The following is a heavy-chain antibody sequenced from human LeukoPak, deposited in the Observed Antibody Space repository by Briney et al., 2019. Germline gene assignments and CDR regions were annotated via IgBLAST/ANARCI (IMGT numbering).Heavy chain of an antibody. CDR2: LNPSGGSS. Sequence: ASVKVSCKASGYTVTSYYMHWVRQAPGQGLEWMGILNPSGGSSSYAQKFQGRATLTRATSTSTVYMGLGSLRSEDTAVYYCASVYKYGMDVWGQGTTVIVSS. V-gene: IGHV1-46*01. CDR3: ASVYKYGMDV. J-gene: IGHJ6*02. CDR1: GYTVTSYY.